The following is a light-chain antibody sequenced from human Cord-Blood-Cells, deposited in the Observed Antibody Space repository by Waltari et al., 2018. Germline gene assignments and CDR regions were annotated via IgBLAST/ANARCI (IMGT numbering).Light chain of an antibody. V-gene: IGKV1-9*01. CDR3: QQLNSYPLT. J-gene: IGKJ4*01. Sequence: DIQLTQSPSFLSASVGDRVTITCWASQGISSYLAWYQQKPGKVPKLLIYAASTLQSGVPSRFSGSGSGTEFTLTISSLQPEDFATYYCQQLNSYPLTFGGGTKVEIK. CDR1: QGISSY. CDR2: AAS.